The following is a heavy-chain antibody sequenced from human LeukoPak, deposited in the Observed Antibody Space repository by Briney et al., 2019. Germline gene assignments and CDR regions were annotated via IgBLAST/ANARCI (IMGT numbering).Heavy chain of an antibody. CDR2: IYSGGST. V-gene: IGHV3-53*01. D-gene: IGHD6-13*01. J-gene: IGHJ3*01. CDR3: AKDIAASGTLGFDF. CDR1: GFTVSSNY. Sequence: GGSLRLSCAASGFTVSSNYMSWVRQAPGKGLEWVSVIYSGGSTYYADSVKGRFTISRDNSNNTLYLQMNSLRAEDTAVYYCAKDIAASGTLGFDFWGQGTMVTV.